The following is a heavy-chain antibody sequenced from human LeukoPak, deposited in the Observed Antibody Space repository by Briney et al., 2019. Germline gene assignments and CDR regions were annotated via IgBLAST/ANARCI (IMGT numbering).Heavy chain of an antibody. J-gene: IGHJ4*02. CDR1: GFTFSSYW. Sequence: GGSLRLSCAASGFTFSSYWMSWVRQAPGKGLEWVANIKQDGSEKHYVDSVKGRFTISRDNAKNSLYLQMNSLRAEDTAVYYCARAFGVPEYYFDYWGQGTLVTVSS. V-gene: IGHV3-7*01. D-gene: IGHD3-16*01. CDR3: ARAFGVPEYYFDY. CDR2: IKQDGSEK.